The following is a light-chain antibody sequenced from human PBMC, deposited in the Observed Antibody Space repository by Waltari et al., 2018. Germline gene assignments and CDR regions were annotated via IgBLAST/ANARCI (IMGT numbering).Light chain of an antibody. CDR1: NIATKT. CDR2: RDS. Sequence: SYELTQPLSVSVALGQTAKITCGGNNIATKTVHWYHQKPGQAPVLVIARDSNRPSGIPERFSGANSGNTATLTISRAQAGDEADYYCQVWDSTTAGVFGGGTKLTVL. V-gene: IGLV3-9*01. CDR3: QVWDSTTAGV. J-gene: IGLJ2*01.